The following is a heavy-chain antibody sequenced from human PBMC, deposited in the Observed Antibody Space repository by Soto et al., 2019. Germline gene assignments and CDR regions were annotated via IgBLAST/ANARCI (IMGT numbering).Heavy chain of an antibody. Sequence: QVQLQQWGAGLLKPSETLSLTCAVYGGSFSGYYWSWIRQPPGKGLEWIGEINHSGSTNYNPSLKSRVTISVDTSKNQFSLKLSSVTAADTAVYYCARDGRVTLGWGLVRYYGMDVWGQGTTVTVSS. CDR1: GGSFSGYY. CDR2: INHSGST. V-gene: IGHV4-34*01. CDR3: ARDGRVTLGWGLVRYYGMDV. J-gene: IGHJ6*02. D-gene: IGHD3-10*02.